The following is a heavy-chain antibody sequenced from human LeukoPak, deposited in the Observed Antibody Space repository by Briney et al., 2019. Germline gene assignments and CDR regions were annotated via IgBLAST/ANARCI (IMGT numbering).Heavy chain of an antibody. CDR3: ARRLSGYTLDY. Sequence: SETLSLTCTVSGGSISNHHWDWIRQPPGKGLEWIGNIYYSGSTYYNPSLKSRVTISVDTSRNHFSLRLSSVTAADTAVYYCARRLSGYTLDYWGQGTLVTVSS. CDR2: IYYSGST. V-gene: IGHV4-39*01. J-gene: IGHJ4*02. CDR1: GGSISNHH. D-gene: IGHD3-16*02.